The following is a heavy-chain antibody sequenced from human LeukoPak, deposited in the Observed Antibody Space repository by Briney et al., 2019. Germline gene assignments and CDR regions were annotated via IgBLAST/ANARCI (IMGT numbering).Heavy chain of an antibody. Sequence: SETLTLTCAVYGGPFSGYYWSWIRQPPGKGLEWIGEINHSGSTNYNPSLQSRVTISVDTSKNQFSLKLSSVTAADTAVYYCARKGSAHGYWGQGTLVTVSS. J-gene: IGHJ4*02. V-gene: IGHV4-34*01. CDR3: ARKGSAHGY. CDR2: INHSGST. CDR1: GGPFSGYY. D-gene: IGHD2-15*01.